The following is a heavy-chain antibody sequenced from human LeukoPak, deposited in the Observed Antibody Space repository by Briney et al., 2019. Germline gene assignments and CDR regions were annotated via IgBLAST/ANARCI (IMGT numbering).Heavy chain of an antibody. CDR1: GGSVSSGSYY. J-gene: IGHJ6*02. CDR3: ARVKGFGELSYYYYGMDV. D-gene: IGHD3-10*01. Sequence: SETLSLTCTVSGGSVSSGSYYWSWIRRPPGKGLEWIGYIYYSGSTNYNPSLKSRVTISVDTSKNQFSLKLSSVTAADTAVYYCARVKGFGELSYYYYGMDVWGQGTTVTVSS. V-gene: IGHV4-61*01. CDR2: IYYSGST.